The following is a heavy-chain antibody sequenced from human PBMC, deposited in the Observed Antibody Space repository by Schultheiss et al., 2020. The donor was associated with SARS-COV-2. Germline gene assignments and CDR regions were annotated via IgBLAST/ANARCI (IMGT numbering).Heavy chain of an antibody. D-gene: IGHD6-19*01. CDR2: IYYSGST. CDR1: GGSISSGYYY. J-gene: IGHJ6*02. CDR3: ARVGIAVAGTSGNLDV. V-gene: IGHV4-61*01. Sequence: SETLSLTCTVSGGSISSGYYYWSWIRQPPGKGLEWIGYIYYSGSTNYNPSLKSRVTISVDTSKNQFSLKLSSVTAADTAVYYCARVGIAVAGTSGNLDVWGQGTTVTVS.